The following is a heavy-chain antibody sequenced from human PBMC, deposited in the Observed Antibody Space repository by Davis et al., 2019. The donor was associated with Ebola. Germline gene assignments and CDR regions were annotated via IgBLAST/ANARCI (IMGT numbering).Heavy chain of an antibody. J-gene: IGHJ1*01. D-gene: IGHD3-16*02. Sequence: PGGSLRLSCSASGFTFSSYAMHWVRQAPGKGLEYVSAISSNGGSTYYADSVKGRFTISRDNAKNSLYLQMNSLRAEDTAVYYCARDYRAYRRAEYFQHWGQGTLVTVSS. CDR1: GFTFSSYA. CDR2: ISSNGGST. CDR3: ARDYRAYRRAEYFQH. V-gene: IGHV3-64*04.